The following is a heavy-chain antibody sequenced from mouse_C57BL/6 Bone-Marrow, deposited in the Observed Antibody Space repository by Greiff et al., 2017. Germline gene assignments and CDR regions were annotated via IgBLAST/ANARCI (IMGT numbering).Heavy chain of an antibody. CDR1: GFTFSDYG. Sequence: EVHLVESGGGLVQPGGSLKLSCEASGFTFSDYGMAWVRQAPRKGPEWVAFISTLAYSIYYAETVTGRFTISREKAKNTLYLELIRRSSEDTAMYYFARLSYYSNYYAMDYWGQGTSVTVSS. CDR2: ISTLAYSI. V-gene: IGHV5-15*01. J-gene: IGHJ4*01. CDR3: ARLSYYSNYYAMDY. D-gene: IGHD2-5*01.